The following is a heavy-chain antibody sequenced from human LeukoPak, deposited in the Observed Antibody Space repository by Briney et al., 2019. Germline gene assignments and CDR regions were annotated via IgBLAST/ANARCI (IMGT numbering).Heavy chain of an antibody. CDR3: AKGDSHYYDRSGYYGPFDF. V-gene: IGHV3-30*18. CDR1: GFTFGSYG. CDR2: ISYGGSNK. D-gene: IGHD3-22*01. Sequence: PGGSLRLSWAASGFTFGSYGMHWVRQAPGKGLEWVAVISYGGSNKYYADSVKGRFTISRDNSENTVYLQMNSLRAEDTAVYYCAKGDSHYYDRSGYYGPFDFWGQGTLATVSS. J-gene: IGHJ4*02.